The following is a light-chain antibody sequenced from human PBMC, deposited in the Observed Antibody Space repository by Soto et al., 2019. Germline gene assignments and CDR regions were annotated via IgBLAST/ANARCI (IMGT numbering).Light chain of an antibody. J-gene: IGKJ4*01. CDR1: QSFSSS. CDR2: GAS. Sequence: EIVRTQSPATLSVSPGERATLSCRASQSFSSSLAWYQQKPGQAPMLLIYGASARATGIQARFSGSGSGTEYTLTISILQSEDFAVYYCQQSNNWPFTCGGGHKVEI. CDR3: QQSNNWPFT. V-gene: IGKV3-15*01.